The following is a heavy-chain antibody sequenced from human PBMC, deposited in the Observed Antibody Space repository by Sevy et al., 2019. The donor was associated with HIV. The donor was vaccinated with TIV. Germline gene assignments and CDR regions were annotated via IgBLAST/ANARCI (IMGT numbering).Heavy chain of an antibody. CDR1: EFTFSNYA. CDR3: AKGRRVGATQTSGGFDY. CDR2: ISSSGGNT. V-gene: IGHV3-23*01. J-gene: IGHJ4*02. Sequence: GGSLRLSCAASEFTFSNYAMSWVRQAPGKGLEWVSAISSSGGNTYYADSVKGRFTISGDNSKNTLYLQMNSLRAEDTAVYYCAKGRRVGATQTSGGFDYWGQGTLVTVSS. D-gene: IGHD1-26*01.